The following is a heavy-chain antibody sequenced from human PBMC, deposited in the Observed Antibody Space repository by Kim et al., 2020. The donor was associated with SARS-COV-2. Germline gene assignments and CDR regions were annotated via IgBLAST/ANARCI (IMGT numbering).Heavy chain of an antibody. CDR3: ARARGTDS. D-gene: IGHD5-12*01. CDR2: IKEDGSEK. J-gene: IGHJ4*02. CDR1: GFTFSSHW. V-gene: IGHV3-7*03. Sequence: GGSLRLSCAASGFTFSSHWMSWVRQAPGKGLEWVANIKEDGSEKYYVDSVKGRFTISRDNAKNSLYLQMNSLRAEDTAVYYCARARGTDSWGQGTLVTVSS.